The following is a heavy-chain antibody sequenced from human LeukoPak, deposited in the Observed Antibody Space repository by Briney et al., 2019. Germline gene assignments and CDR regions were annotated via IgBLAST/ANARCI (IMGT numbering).Heavy chain of an antibody. D-gene: IGHD3-10*01. J-gene: IGHJ5*02. CDR2: INTNTGNP. CDR1: GYTFTSYA. Sequence: ASVKVSCKASGYTFTSYAMNWVRQAPGQGLEWMGWINTNTGNPTYAQGLTGRFVFSLDTSVSTAYLQISSLKAEDTAVYYCARHHDSGSYPSGWFDPWGQGTLVTVSS. CDR3: ARHHDSGSYPSGWFDP. V-gene: IGHV7-4-1*02.